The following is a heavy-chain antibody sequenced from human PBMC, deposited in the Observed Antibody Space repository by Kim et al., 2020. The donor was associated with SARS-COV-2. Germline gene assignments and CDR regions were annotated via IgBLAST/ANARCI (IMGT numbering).Heavy chain of an antibody. D-gene: IGHD3-16*01. V-gene: IGHV3-7*01. CDR2: IKGDGSEK. Sequence: GGSLRLSCAASGFTFSNYWMSWVRQAPGKGLEWVANIKGDGSEKKYLDSVKGRFTISRDNAKNSVYLQMNSLRVEDTAVYYCASPWGTAGANWGQGTQVTVSS. CDR1: GFTFSNYW. J-gene: IGHJ4*02. CDR3: ASPWGTAGAN.